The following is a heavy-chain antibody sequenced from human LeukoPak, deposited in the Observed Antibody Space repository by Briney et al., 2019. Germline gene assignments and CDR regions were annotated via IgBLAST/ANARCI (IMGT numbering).Heavy chain of an antibody. Sequence: PSETLSLTCTVSGGSISSSSYYWGWIRQPPGKGLEWIGSIYYSGSTYYNPSLKSRVTISVDTSKNQFSLKLSSVTAADTAVYYCARRGVRSGWRTNWFDPWGQGTLVTVSS. V-gene: IGHV4-39*07. D-gene: IGHD6-19*01. CDR2: IYYSGST. J-gene: IGHJ5*02. CDR1: GGSISSSSYY. CDR3: ARRGVRSGWRTNWFDP.